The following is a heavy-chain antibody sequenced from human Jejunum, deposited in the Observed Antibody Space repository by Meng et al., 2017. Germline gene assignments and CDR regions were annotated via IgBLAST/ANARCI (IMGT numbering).Heavy chain of an antibody. D-gene: IGHD1-1*01. CDR3: AAEVTGIDFDY. Sequence: QVVLLGDGGEVEKRGAYVKVSCKASGYIISTDFFAWVVRAAGEEREWMGMAQPGGGRSINAQQFQDRVILSSDTSSNKAYLELPSMKFEDTAIYYCAAEVTGIDFDYWGQGTLVTVSS. CDR2: AQPGGGRS. V-gene: IGHV1-46*01. J-gene: IGHJ4*02. CDR1: GYIISTDF.